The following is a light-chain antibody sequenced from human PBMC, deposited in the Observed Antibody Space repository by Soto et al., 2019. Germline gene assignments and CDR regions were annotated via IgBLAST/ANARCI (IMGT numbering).Light chain of an antibody. J-gene: IGKJ1*01. V-gene: IGKV3-20*01. CDR1: QSVSSDY. CDR2: GAS. Sequence: EIVLTQSPNTLSLSPGERATLSCRASQSVSSDYLVWYQQKPGQAPRLLIYGASSRATGIPDRFSGSGSGTEFTLTISRLEPEDFAVYYCQQYGSLSWTFGQGTKVDIK. CDR3: QQYGSLSWT.